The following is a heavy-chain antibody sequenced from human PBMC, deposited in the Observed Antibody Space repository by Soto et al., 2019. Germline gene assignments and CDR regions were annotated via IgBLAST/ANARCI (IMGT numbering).Heavy chain of an antibody. V-gene: IGHV3-23*01. D-gene: IGHD3-10*01. CDR3: AIEANRVRGPAY. Sequence: EVQLSESGGGLVQPGGSLRLSCAASGFTFSNYVLSWVRQAPGKGLEWVSAISGTGGSTYYAQSVKGRFTISRDNSKNTLYVQMNSLRVEDTAVYYCAIEANRVRGPAYWCQGTLVTVSS. CDR1: GFTFSNYV. CDR2: ISGTGGST. J-gene: IGHJ4*02.